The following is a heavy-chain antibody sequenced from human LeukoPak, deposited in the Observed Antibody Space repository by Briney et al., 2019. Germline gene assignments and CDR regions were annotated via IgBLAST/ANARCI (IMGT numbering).Heavy chain of an antibody. CDR3: ARRQGCSSTSCPPDS. Sequence: GESLKISCKGSGDTFSTFWIGWVRQMPGKGLEWMGIIYPGDSETRYSPSFQGQVTISADKSINTAYLQWSSLKASDTAMYYCARRQGCSSTSCPPDSWGQGTLVTVSS. V-gene: IGHV5-51*01. D-gene: IGHD2-2*01. CDR2: IYPGDSET. J-gene: IGHJ4*02. CDR1: GDTFSTFW.